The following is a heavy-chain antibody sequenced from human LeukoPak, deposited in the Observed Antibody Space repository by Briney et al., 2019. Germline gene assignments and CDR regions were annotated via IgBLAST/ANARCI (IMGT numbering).Heavy chain of an antibody. CDR2: IYTGGST. CDR3: ARASTLRTGDAH. Sequence: GGSLRLSCVASGFTISSNYMSWVRQAPGKGREWVSVIYTGGSTSYAASVKGRFTISRDSSKNTLFLQMNSLRAEDTAVYYCARASTLRTGDAHWGQGTLVTVSS. J-gene: IGHJ4*02. CDR1: GFTISSNY. D-gene: IGHD7-27*01. V-gene: IGHV3-66*01.